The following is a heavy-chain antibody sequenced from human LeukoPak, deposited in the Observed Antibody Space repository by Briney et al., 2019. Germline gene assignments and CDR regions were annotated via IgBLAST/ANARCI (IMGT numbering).Heavy chain of an antibody. Sequence: GGSLRLSCAASGFTFDDYTMNWVRQVPGKGLEWISLISWDGGSRHYADSVEGRFTISKDNSKNSLYLQMNSLRTEDTALYYCAATQISGDNNDSFDYWGQGTLVTVSS. J-gene: IGHJ4*02. CDR2: ISWDGGSR. V-gene: IGHV3-43*01. D-gene: IGHD5-18*01. CDR3: AATQISGDNNDSFDY. CDR1: GFTFDDYT.